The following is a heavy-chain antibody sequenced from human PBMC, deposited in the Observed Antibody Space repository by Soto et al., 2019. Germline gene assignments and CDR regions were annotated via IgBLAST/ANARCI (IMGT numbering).Heavy chain of an antibody. CDR3: ARDPADYDSLTGYYLLGALDY. Sequence: GGSLRLSCAASGFTFSSYGMHWVRQAPGKGLEWVAVIWYDGTNKDYTDSVKGRFAISRDNPKNTLYLEMKSLRAEDTAVYYCARDPADYDSLTGYYLLGALDYWGHGTLVTVSS. D-gene: IGHD3-9*01. J-gene: IGHJ4*01. CDR1: GFTFSSYG. CDR2: IWYDGTNK. V-gene: IGHV3-33*08.